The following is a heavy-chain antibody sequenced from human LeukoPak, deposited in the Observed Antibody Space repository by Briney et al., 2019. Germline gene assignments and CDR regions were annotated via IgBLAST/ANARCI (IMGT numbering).Heavy chain of an antibody. Sequence: EASVKVSCKVSGYTLTELSMHWVRQAPGKGLEWMGGFDPEDGETIYAQKFQGRVTMTEDTSTDTAYMELSSLRSEDTAMYYCARLYQAGIVLMVYTHPGSGAFDIWGQGTMVTVSS. CDR1: GYTLTELS. CDR3: ARLYQAGIVLMVYTHPGSGAFDI. J-gene: IGHJ3*02. CDR2: FDPEDGET. D-gene: IGHD2-8*01. V-gene: IGHV1-24*01.